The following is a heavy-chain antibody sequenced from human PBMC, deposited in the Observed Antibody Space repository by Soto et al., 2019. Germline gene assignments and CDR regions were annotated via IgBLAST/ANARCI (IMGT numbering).Heavy chain of an antibody. CDR1: GFTFSSYA. Sequence: QVQLVESGGGVVQPGRSLRLSCAASGFTFSSYAMHWVRQAPGKGLEWVAVISYDGSNKYYADSVKGRFTIPRDNSKNPLYLQLNSLRAEDTAVYYCARSAVRKVVTAIFCYYFDYWGQGTLVTVAS. CDR3: ARSAVRKVVTAIFCYYFDY. CDR2: ISYDGSNK. V-gene: IGHV3-30-3*01. D-gene: IGHD2-21*02. J-gene: IGHJ4*02.